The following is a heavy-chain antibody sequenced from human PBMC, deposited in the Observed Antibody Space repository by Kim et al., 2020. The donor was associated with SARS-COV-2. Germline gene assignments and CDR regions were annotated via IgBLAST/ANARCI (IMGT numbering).Heavy chain of an antibody. V-gene: IGHV1-18*01. D-gene: IGHD6-19*01. CDR3: ARDMGGWTGLDY. CDR1: GYTFTSYG. J-gene: IGHJ4*02. CDR2: ISTDSVNS. Sequence: ASVKVSCKASGYTFTSYGSSWGRQAPGQGLEWRGWISTDSVNSYYAQTFQGRLTMTRDTSTSTTYLDMRSLRSDDTAVYYCARDMGGWTGLDYWGQGTLVTVSS.